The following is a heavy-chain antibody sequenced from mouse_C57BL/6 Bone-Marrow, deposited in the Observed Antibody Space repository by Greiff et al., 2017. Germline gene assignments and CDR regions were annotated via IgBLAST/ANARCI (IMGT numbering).Heavy chain of an antibody. D-gene: IGHD1-1*01. V-gene: IGHV3-5*01. Sequence: DVKLQESGPGLVKPSQTVFLTCTVTGISITTGNYRWSWIRQFPGNKLEWIGYIYYSGTITYNPSLTSRTTITRDTPKNQFFLEMNSLTAEDTATYYCARERNYGPDYWGQGTTLTVSS. J-gene: IGHJ2*01. CDR1: GISITTGNYR. CDR2: IYYSGTI. CDR3: ARERNYGPDY.